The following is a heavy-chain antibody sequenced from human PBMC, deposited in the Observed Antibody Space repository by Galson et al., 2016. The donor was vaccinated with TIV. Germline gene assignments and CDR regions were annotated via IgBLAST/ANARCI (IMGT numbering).Heavy chain of an antibody. CDR2: ISGSGGPT. CDR3: AKSLFHTIDFGGLTVIFDH. J-gene: IGHJ4*02. Sequence: SLRLSCAASGFDFNALAMSWVRQVPGKGLQWAASISGSGGPTHYGDSVRGRFIISRDDSKNTVYLRMNNVRVDDTAVYYCAKSLFHTIDFGGLTVIFDHWGQGALVTVSS. D-gene: IGHD5-24*01. CDR1: GFDFNALA. V-gene: IGHV3-23*01.